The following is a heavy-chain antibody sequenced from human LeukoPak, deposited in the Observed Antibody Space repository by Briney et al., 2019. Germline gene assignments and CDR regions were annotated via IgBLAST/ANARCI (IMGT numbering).Heavy chain of an antibody. V-gene: IGHV4-4*07. CDR1: GGSISSYY. J-gene: IGHJ4*02. CDR3: ASITMVRGVSDY. D-gene: IGHD3-10*01. Sequence: PSETLSLTCTVSGGSISSYYWSWIRQPAGQGLEWIGRIYTSGSTNYNPSLKSRVTISVDTSKNQFSLKLSSVTAADTAVYYCASITMVRGVSDYWGQGTLVTVSS. CDR2: IYTSGST.